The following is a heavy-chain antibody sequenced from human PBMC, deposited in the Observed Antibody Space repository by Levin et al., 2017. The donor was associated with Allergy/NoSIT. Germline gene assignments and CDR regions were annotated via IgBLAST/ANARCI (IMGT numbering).Heavy chain of an antibody. Sequence: GESLKISCAASGFTFSSYGMHWVRQAPGKGLEWVAVISYDGSNKYYADSVKGRFTISRDNSKNTLYLQMNSLRAEDTAVYYCAKDRPEDIVVVPAAISGAFDIWGQGTMVTVSS. CDR2: ISYDGSNK. D-gene: IGHD2-2*01. CDR1: GFTFSSYG. V-gene: IGHV3-30*18. CDR3: AKDRPEDIVVVPAAISGAFDI. J-gene: IGHJ3*02.